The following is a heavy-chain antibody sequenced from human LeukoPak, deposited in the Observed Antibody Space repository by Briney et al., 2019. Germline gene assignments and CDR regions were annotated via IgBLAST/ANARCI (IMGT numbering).Heavy chain of an antibody. V-gene: IGHV1-3*01. D-gene: IGHD6-19*01. J-gene: IGHJ4*02. Sequence: ASVKVSCKASGYTFTSYAMHWVRQAPGQRLEWMGWINAGNGNTKYSQKFQGRVTITRDTSASTAYMELSSLRSEDTAVYCCARDKGPGCFDYWGQGTLVTVSS. CDR3: ARDKGPGCFDY. CDR2: INAGNGNT. CDR1: GYTFTSYA.